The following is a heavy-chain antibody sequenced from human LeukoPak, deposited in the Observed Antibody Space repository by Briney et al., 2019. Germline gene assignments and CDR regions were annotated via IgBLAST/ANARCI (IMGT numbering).Heavy chain of an antibody. CDR2: IYHSGST. J-gene: IGHJ4*02. V-gene: IGHV4-38-2*02. CDR1: GYSISSGYY. CDR3: ARDSVRGIAAANDY. D-gene: IGHD6-13*01. Sequence: PSETLSLTCTVSGYSISSGYYWGWIRQPPGKGLEGIGSIYHSGSTYYNPSLKSRVTISVDTSKNQFSLKLSSVTAADTAVYYCARDSVRGIAAANDYWGQGTLVTVSS.